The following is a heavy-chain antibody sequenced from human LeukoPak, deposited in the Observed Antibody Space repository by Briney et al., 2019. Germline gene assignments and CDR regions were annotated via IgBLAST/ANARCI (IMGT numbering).Heavy chain of an antibody. CDR1: GDSVSSNSAA. J-gene: IGHJ3*02. CDR2: TYYRSKWYN. Sequence: SQTLSLTYAISGDSVSSNSAAWNWLRQSPSRGLEGLGRTYYRSKWYNDYAVSVKSRITINPDTSKNQFSLQLDSVTPEDTAVYYCARDALLLWFGELSFDAFDIWGQGTMVTVSS. D-gene: IGHD3-10*01. V-gene: IGHV6-1*01. CDR3: ARDALLLWFGELSFDAFDI.